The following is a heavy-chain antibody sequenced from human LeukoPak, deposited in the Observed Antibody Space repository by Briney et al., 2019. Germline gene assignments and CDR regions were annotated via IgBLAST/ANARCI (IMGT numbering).Heavy chain of an antibody. CDR2: MTPGSGNT. Sequence: GASVKVSCKASGYTFTSRDINWLRQATGQGLEWMGWMTPGSGNTTYAQKFQGRVTMTRDTSISTVYMELSSLTSEDTAVYYCSRGVGAVGDLWDQGTLVTVSS. D-gene: IGHD2-21*02. CDR1: GYTFTSRD. J-gene: IGHJ1*01. CDR3: SRGVGAVGDL. V-gene: IGHV1-8*01.